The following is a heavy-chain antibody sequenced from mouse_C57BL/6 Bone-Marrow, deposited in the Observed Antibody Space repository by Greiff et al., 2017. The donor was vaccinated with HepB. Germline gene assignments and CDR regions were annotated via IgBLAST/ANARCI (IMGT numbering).Heavy chain of an antibody. CDR1: GYTFTSYW. D-gene: IGHD4-1*02. V-gene: IGHV1-52*01. CDR2: IDPSDSET. J-gene: IGHJ3*01. Sequence: QVHVKQPGAELVRPGSSVKLSCKASGYTFTSYWMHWVKQRPIQGLEWIGNIDPSDSETHYNQKFKDKATLTVDKSSSTAYMQLSSLTSEDSAVYYCARSQLGGFAYWGQGTLVTVSA. CDR3: ARSQLGGFAY.